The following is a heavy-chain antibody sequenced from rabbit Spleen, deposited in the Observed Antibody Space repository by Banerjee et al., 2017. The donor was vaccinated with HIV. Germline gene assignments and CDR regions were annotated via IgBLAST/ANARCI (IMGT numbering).Heavy chain of an antibody. D-gene: IGHD8-1*01. V-gene: IGHV1S40*01. CDR1: GVSFSGDTY. J-gene: IGHJ6*01. CDR2: IDASSSGFT. Sequence: QALEESGGDLVKPAASLTLTCIASGVSFSGDTYMCWLRQAPGKGLEWVVCIDASSSGFTYFASWAKGRFTISKTSSTTVTLQMTSLTAADTATYFCARDTASSFSSYGMDLWGPGTLVTVS. CDR3: ARDTASSFSSYGMDL.